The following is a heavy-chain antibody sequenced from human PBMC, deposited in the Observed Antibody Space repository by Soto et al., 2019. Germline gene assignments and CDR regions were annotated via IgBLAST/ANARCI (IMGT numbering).Heavy chain of an antibody. D-gene: IGHD6-6*01. CDR2: IYYSGST. J-gene: IGHJ4*02. CDR1: GGSISSYY. Sequence: ETLSLTCTVSGGSISSYYWSWIRQPPGKGLEWIGYIYYSGSTNYNPSLKSRVTISVDTSKNQFSLKLSSVTAADTAVYYCARGEYSSTHFDYWGQGTLVTVPS. V-gene: IGHV4-59*01. CDR3: ARGEYSSTHFDY.